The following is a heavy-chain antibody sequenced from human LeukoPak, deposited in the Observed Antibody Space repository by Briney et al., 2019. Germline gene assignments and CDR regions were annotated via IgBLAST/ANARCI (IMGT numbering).Heavy chain of an antibody. J-gene: IGHJ4*02. CDR3: AILQAATVDY. V-gene: IGHV3-33*03. Sequence: GGSLRLSCAASTFSFCSHGLYWVRQAPGKGLEWVAFIFKDENDKGYADSVKGRFTISRDNAKNSLYLQMNSRRAEDMAVYYCAILQAATVDYWGQGTLVTVSS. D-gene: IGHD6-25*01. CDR2: IFKDENDK. CDR1: TFSFCSHG.